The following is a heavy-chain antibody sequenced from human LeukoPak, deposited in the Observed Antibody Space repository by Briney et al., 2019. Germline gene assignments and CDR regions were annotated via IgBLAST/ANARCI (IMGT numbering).Heavy chain of an antibody. D-gene: IGHD1-14*01. CDR2: IYHSGST. V-gene: IGHV4-38-2*02. CDR3: ASIRRDYYYYYMDV. J-gene: IGHJ6*03. CDR1: GYSISNDYY. Sequence: SETLSLTCTVSGYSISNDYYWGWTRQPPGKGLEWIGSIYHSGSTYYNPSLKSRVTISVDASKNQFSLKLSSVTAADTAVYYCASIRRDYYYYYMDVWGKGTTVTVSS.